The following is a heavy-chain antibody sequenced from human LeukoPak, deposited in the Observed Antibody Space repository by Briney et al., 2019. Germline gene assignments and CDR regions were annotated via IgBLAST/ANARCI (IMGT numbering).Heavy chain of an antibody. CDR2: INWNGGST. CDR3: ARDMGGYCTNGVCYRVDAFDI. J-gene: IGHJ3*02. D-gene: IGHD2-8*01. Sequence: GGSLRLSCAASGFTFDDYGMSWVRQAPGKGLEWVSGINWNGGSTGYADSVKGRFTISRDNAKNSPYLQMNSLRAEDTALYYCARDMGGYCTNGVCYRVDAFDIWGQGTMVTVSS. V-gene: IGHV3-20*04. CDR1: GFTFDDYG.